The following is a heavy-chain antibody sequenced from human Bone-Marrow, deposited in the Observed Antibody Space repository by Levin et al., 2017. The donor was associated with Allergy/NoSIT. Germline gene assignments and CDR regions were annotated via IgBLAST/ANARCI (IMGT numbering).Heavy chain of an antibody. CDR1: GYTFTSYA. J-gene: IGHJ4*02. CDR3: ATGSSQVPYPIQLWLGGLCY. V-gene: IGHV7-4-1*02. D-gene: IGHD5-18*01. CDR2: INTNTGNP. Sequence: ASVKVSCKASGYTFTSYAMNWVRQAPGQGLEWMGWINTNTGNPTYAQGFTGRFVFSLDTSVSTAYLQISSLKAEDTAVYYCATGSSQVPYPIQLWLGGLCYWGQGTLVTVSS.